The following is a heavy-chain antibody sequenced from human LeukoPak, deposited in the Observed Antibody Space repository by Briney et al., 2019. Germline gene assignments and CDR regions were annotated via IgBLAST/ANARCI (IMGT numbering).Heavy chain of an antibody. V-gene: IGHV5-10-1*01. J-gene: IGHJ4*02. Sequence: GESLKISCKGSGYSFTSYWISWVRQMPGKGLEWMGRIDPSDSYTNYSPSFQGHVTISADKSISTAYLQWSSLKASDTAMYYCARHPAHTMVRGVWSSDYWGQGTLVTVSS. CDR2: IDPSDSYT. CDR3: ARHPAHTMVRGVWSSDY. CDR1: GYSFTSYW. D-gene: IGHD3-10*01.